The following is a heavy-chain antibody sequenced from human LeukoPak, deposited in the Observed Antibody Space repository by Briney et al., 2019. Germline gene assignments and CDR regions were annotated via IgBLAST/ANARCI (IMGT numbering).Heavy chain of an antibody. CDR3: ARGGSWDSSGWYESLQH. J-gene: IGHJ1*01. CDR2: MNPNSGNT. V-gene: IGHV1-8*01. Sequence: ASVKVSCKASGYTFTSYDINWVRQATGQGLEWMGWMNPNSGNTGYAQKFQGRVTMTRNTSISTAYMELSSLRSEDTAVYYCARGGSWDSSGWYESLQHWGQGTLVTVSS. CDR1: GYTFTSYD. D-gene: IGHD6-19*01.